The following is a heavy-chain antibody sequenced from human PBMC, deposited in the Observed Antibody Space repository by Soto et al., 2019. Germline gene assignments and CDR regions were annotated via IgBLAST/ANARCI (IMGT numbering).Heavy chain of an antibody. CDR1: GLTFSSYA. CDR2: ISYDGSNK. V-gene: IGHV3-30-3*01. J-gene: IGHJ5*02. Sequence: PGGSLRLSCAASGLTFSSYAMHWVRQAPGKGLEWVAVISYDGSNKYYADSVKGRFTISRDNSKNTLYLQMNSLRAEDTAVYYCARSALNYFDPWGQGTLVTVSS. CDR3: ARSALNYFDP. D-gene: IGHD4-4*01.